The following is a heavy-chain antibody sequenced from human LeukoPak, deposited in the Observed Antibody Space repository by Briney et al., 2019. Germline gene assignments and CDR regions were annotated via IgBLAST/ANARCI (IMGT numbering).Heavy chain of an antibody. CDR3: AKEGLDY. V-gene: IGHV1-8*01. CDR2: KNPNSGNS. CDR1: GYTFTNYD. J-gene: IGHJ4*02. Sequence: ASVKVSCKASGYTFTNYDINWVRQATGQGLEWMGYKNPNSGNSAYAQKFQGRVTITTDASITTAYMELSGLRSEDTALYYCAKEGLDYWGQGTLVTVSS.